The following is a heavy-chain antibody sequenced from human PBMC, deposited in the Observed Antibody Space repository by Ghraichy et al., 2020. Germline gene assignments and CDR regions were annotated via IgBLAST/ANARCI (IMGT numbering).Heavy chain of an antibody. CDR2: TSYDGSNN. Sequence: GESLNISCAASGFTFSRYGMHWVRQAPGKGLEWVAVTSYDGSNNFYGGSVQGRFTISRDNSKNTLYLQMNYLRPEDTAVYYCAKERDTSGYYSFRGDYYGMDVWGQGTTVTGSS. CDR3: AKERDTSGYYSFRGDYYGMDV. J-gene: IGHJ6*02. D-gene: IGHD3-22*01. CDR1: GFTFSRYG. V-gene: IGHV3-30*18.